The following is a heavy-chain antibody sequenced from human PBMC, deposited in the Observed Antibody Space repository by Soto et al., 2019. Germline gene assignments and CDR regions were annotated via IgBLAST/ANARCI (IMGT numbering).Heavy chain of an antibody. CDR1: GFTFSSYA. D-gene: IGHD3-3*01. J-gene: IGHJ4*02. CDR2: ISGSGGST. V-gene: IGHV3-23*01. CDR3: AKDGNDYYDFWSGYPYYFDY. Sequence: VQLLESGGGLVQPGGSLRLSCAASGFTFSSYAMSWVRQAPGKGLEWVSAISGSGGSTYYADSVKGRFTISRDNSKNTLYLQMNSLRAEDTAVYYCAKDGNDYYDFWSGYPYYFDYWGQGTLVTVSS.